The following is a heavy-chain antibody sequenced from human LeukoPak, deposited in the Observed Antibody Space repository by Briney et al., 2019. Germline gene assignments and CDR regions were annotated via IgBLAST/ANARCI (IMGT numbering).Heavy chain of an antibody. CDR2: INSDGSS. V-gene: IGHV3-74*01. CDR3: ARGVDY. J-gene: IGHJ4*02. CDR1: GFTFSSYW. Sequence: GGSLRLSCAASGFTFSSYWMPWVRQAPGKGLVWVSRINSDGSSDYADSVKGRFTISRDNAKNTLYLQMNSLRDEDTAVYYCARGVDYWGQGTLVTVSS.